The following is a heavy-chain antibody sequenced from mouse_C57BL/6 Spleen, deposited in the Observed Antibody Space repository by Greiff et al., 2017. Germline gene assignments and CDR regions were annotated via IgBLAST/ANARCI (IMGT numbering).Heavy chain of an antibody. Sequence: QVQLQQPGAELVRPGSSVKLSCKASGYTFTSYWMHWVKQRPIQGLEWIGNIDPSDSETHYNQKFKDKATLTVDKSSSTAYMQISSLTSEDSAVYYCAKSYSNSLWDYWGQGTTLTVSS. CDR1: GYTFTSYW. V-gene: IGHV1-52*01. CDR2: IDPSDSET. J-gene: IGHJ2*01. D-gene: IGHD2-5*01. CDR3: AKSYSNSLWDY.